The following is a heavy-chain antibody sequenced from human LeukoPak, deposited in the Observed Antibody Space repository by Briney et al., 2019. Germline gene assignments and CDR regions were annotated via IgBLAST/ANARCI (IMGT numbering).Heavy chain of an antibody. CDR3: ASADSSGYWFDP. V-gene: IGHV4-59*12. CDR2: IYYSGST. J-gene: IGHJ5*02. Sequence: SLTXXXXGGSXXXXYWXXXXXXXXXXXXXIGYIYYSGSTNYNPSLKSRVTISVDTSKNQFSLKLSSVTAADTAVYYCASADSSGYWFDPWGQGTLVTVSS. D-gene: IGHD3-22*01. CDR1: GGSXXXXY.